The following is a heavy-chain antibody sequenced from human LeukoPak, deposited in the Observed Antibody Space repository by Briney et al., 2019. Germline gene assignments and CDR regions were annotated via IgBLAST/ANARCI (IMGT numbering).Heavy chain of an antibody. D-gene: IGHD2-2*01. CDR2: IYHTGTT. J-gene: IGHJ4*02. CDR1: GGSIISYY. V-gene: IGHV4-59*01. CDR3: AWGSGWCSSSTCYSFDY. Sequence: SETLSLTCSVSGGSIISYYWSWLRQPPGRGLEWIGYIYHTGTTNYNPSLKSRVTISVNTSTNQLSLRLNSVTAADTAVYYCAWGSGWCSSSTCYSFDYWGQGSLVTVSS.